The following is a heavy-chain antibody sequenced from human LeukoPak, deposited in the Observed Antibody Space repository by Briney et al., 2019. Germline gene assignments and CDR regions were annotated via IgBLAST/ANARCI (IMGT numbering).Heavy chain of an antibody. CDR1: GFTFSNYG. J-gene: IGHJ4*02. Sequence: GGSLGLSCAASGFTFSNYGMHWVRQAPGKGLEWVALIWYDGSNKYYADSVRGRFTISRDNSKNTLYLQMNSLRAEDTAVYYCARDPSRNYYDSSGYSDYWGQGTLVTVSS. D-gene: IGHD3-22*01. CDR3: ARDPSRNYYDSSGYSDY. CDR2: IWYDGSNK. V-gene: IGHV3-33*01.